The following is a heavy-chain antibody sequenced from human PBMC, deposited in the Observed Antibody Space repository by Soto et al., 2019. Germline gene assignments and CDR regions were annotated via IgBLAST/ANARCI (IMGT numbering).Heavy chain of an antibody. J-gene: IGHJ6*02. CDR3: ARDHYTARARPFGMDV. CDR1: GGSVSSGSYY. V-gene: IGHV4-61*01. CDR2: IYYSGST. Sequence: ETLSLTCTVSGGSVSSGSYYWSWIRQPPGKGLEWIGYIYYSGSTNYNPSLKSRVTISIDTSKNQFSLKLTSVTAEDTAVYYCARDHYTARARPFGMDVWGQGTTVTVS. D-gene: IGHD5-18*01.